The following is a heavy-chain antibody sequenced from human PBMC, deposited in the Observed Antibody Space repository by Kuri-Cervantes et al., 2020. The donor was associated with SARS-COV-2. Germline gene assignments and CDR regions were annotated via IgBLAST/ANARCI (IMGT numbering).Heavy chain of an antibody. CDR3: AKDRAGVQDF. J-gene: IGHJ4*02. CDR1: GFNFSTTD. V-gene: IGHV3-30*18. CDR2: ISYDGKNK. Sequence: GGSLRLSCVASGFNFSTTDMHWARQAPGKGLEWVTFISYDGKNKKCMASGKGRFTISRDNSQNTLHLQMKSLRDEDTAIYYCAKDRAGVQDFWGQGTLVTVSS. D-gene: IGHD2-21*01.